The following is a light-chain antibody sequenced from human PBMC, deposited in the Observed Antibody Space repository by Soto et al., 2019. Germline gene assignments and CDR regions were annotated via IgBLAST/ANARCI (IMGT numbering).Light chain of an antibody. CDR2: GVS. CDR3: SSYAGSSNWV. V-gene: IGLV2-8*01. J-gene: IGLJ3*02. Sequence: QSALTQPPSASGSPGQSVIISCTGTSSDVGGYNYVSWYQQHPGKAPKLMIYGVSKRPSGVPDRFSGSKSGNTASLTVSWLQAEDEADYYCSSYAGSSNWVFGGGTKLTVL. CDR1: SSDVGGYNY.